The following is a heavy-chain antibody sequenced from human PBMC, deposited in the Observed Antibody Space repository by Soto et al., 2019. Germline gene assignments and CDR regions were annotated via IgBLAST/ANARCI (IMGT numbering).Heavy chain of an antibody. J-gene: IGHJ5*02. CDR3: ARDNGRVGYEDETGWFGP. Sequence: QLQLQESGSGLVKPSETLSLTCAVSGGSISSGGYSWSWIRQPPGKGLEWIGYISHSGSTYYNPSLTRRATLSADRAKNHLSLKLSSVTAADTAVDECARDNGRVGYEDETGWFGPWGPGTLVTVSS. D-gene: IGHD5-12*01. V-gene: IGHV4-30-2*01. CDR2: ISHSGST. CDR1: GGSISSGGYS.